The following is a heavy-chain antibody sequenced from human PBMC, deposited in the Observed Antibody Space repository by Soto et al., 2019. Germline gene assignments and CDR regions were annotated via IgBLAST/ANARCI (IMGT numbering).Heavy chain of an antibody. Sequence: EMQLVESGGGLVQPGGSLRLSCAASGFTFNTYWMHWVRQAPGKGLVWVSHIDGDGSRTTYADSVRGRFTISRDNAKXXXXXXXXXXXXXXXXVXXXXXXXXTXGIEFWGQGTLVIVSS. J-gene: IGHJ4*02. V-gene: IGHV3-74*01. D-gene: IGHD4-17*01. CDR2: IDGDGSRT. CDR3: XXXXXTXGIEF. CDR1: GFTFNTYW.